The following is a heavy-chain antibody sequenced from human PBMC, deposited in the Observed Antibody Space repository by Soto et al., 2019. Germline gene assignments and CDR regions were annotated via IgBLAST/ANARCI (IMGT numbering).Heavy chain of an antibody. CDR1: GGTFSSYA. Sequence: QVQLVQSGAEVKKPGSSVKVSCKASGGTFSSYAISWLRQAPGQGLEWMGGIIPIFGTANYAQKFQGRVTITADESTSTAYMELSSLRAEDTAVYYGARGIRGPAAICNWFDPWGQGTLVTVSS. J-gene: IGHJ5*02. CDR3: ARGIRGPAAICNWFDP. V-gene: IGHV1-69*01. D-gene: IGHD2-2*01. CDR2: IIPIFGTA.